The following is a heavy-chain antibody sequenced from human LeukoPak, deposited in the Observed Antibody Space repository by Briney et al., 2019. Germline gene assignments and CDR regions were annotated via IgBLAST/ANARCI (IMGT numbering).Heavy chain of an antibody. CDR1: GGSISSYY. V-gene: IGHV4-59*01. J-gene: IGHJ6*03. CDR2: IYYSGST. Sequence: SETLSLTCTVSGGSISSYYWSWIRQPPGKGLEWIGYIYYSGSTNYNPSLKSRVTISVDTSKNQFSLKLSSVTAADTAVYYCARGRSSMVRGYYYYYMDVWGKGTTVTISS. D-gene: IGHD3-10*01. CDR3: ARGRSSMVRGYYYYYMDV.